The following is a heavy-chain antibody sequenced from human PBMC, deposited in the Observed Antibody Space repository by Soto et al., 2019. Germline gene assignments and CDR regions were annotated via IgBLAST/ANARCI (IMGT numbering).Heavy chain of an antibody. Sequence: QVQLVESGGGLVKPGGSLRLSCAASGFTFSDFYMVWVRQAPGMRLEWISYISNGGATVYYADSVKGRFTISRDNGKSSVFLRMNRLTADDTAVYYRVRCFLGLGDAFDIWGRGTTVTVSS. CDR1: GFTFSDFY. CDR2: ISNGGATV. CDR3: VRCFLGLGDAFDI. J-gene: IGHJ3*02. V-gene: IGHV3-11*01.